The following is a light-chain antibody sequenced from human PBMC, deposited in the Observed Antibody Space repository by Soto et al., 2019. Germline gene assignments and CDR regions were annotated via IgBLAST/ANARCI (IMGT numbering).Light chain of an antibody. CDR3: QHYNNWPLMYT. CDR2: GAS. J-gene: IGKJ2*01. Sequence: ETMMTQSPPPLSVSPGERATLSCRASQSVSANVAWSQLKPGHAPRLLIYGASTRATGIPARFSGSGSGSDFTLTITSLQSADSAVYYCQHYNNWPLMYTFGQGTKLEMK. V-gene: IGKV3-15*01. CDR1: QSVSAN.